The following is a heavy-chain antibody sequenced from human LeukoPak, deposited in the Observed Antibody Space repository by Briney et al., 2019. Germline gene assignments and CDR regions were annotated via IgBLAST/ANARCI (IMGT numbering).Heavy chain of an antibody. CDR3: ARKRNYGSVSHYPLDY. V-gene: IGHV1-3*01. CDR1: GYSFTYFP. J-gene: IGHJ4*02. D-gene: IGHD3-10*01. Sequence: ASVKVSCKPSGYSFTYFPMHWVRQAPGQRLEWMGWINAGSGNTKYSQKFQGRVTITRDTSASTAYMELSSLRSEDTAVYYCARKRNYGSVSHYPLDYWGEGTLVTVSS. CDR2: INAGSGNT.